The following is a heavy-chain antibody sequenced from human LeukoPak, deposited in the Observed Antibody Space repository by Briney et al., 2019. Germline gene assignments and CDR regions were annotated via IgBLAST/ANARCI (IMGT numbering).Heavy chain of an antibody. J-gene: IGHJ4*02. CDR3: SRDRGGGDIYFDY. D-gene: IGHD2-21*02. V-gene: IGHV3-48*03. CDR2: ISKCCATI. CDR1: GLTFRLYG. Sequence: PGGSLRLSCAASGLTFRLYGMIWVRHAPAKGPEGVSYISKCCATIYYADSVKDRFTISRHNAKNTLSLNMNTVGAGDTAIYFCSRDRGGGDIYFDYWGQGNLVTVSS.